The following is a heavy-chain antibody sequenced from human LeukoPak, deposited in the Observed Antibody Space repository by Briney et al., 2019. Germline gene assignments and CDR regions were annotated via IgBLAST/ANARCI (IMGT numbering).Heavy chain of an antibody. CDR3: ARHIRGAMAPLNY. V-gene: IGHV4-59*08. D-gene: IGHD3-16*01. CDR2: IHYSGST. Sequence: SETLSLTCTVSGGSISSYYWSWIRQPPGKGLEWIGYIHYSGSTNYNPSLKSRVTISVDTSKNQFSLKLSSVTAADTAVYYCARHIRGAMAPLNYWGQGTLVTVSS. J-gene: IGHJ4*02. CDR1: GGSISSYY.